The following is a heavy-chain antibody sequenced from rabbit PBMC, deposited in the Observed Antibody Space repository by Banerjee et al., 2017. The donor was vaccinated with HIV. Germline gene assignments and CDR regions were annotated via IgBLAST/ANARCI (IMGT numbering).Heavy chain of an antibody. V-gene: IGHV1S40*01. CDR1: GFDFSGYYY. J-gene: IGHJ4*01. Sequence: QSLVESGGGLVQPEGSLTLTCKASGFDFSGYYYMCWVRQAPGKGLEWIGCIASGSANTWYASWAKGRFTISKASSTTVTLEMTSLAAADTATYFCASTHGSSDLYYGLWGPGTLVTVS. D-gene: IGHD8-1*01. CDR3: ASTHGSSDLYYGL. CDR2: IASGSANT.